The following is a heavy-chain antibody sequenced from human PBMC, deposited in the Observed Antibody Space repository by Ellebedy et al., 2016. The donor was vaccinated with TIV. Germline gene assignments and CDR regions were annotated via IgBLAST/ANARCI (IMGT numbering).Heavy chain of an antibody. Sequence: GESLKISCKGSGYSFTSYWISWVRQMPGKGLEWMGRIDPSDSYTNYSPSFQGQVTISADKSISTAYLQWSSLKASDTAMYYCARPDRGIYYFDYWGQGTLVTVSS. CDR1: GYSFTSYW. CDR3: ARPDRGIYYFDY. D-gene: IGHD3-16*01. CDR2: IDPSDSYT. V-gene: IGHV5-10-1*04. J-gene: IGHJ4*02.